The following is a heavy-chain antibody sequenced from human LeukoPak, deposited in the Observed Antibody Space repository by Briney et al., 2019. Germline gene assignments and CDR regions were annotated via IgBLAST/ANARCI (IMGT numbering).Heavy chain of an antibody. V-gene: IGHV4-34*01. CDR3: ARVNTAMAEFDY. CDR2: INHSGST. CDR1: LGSFSGYY. Sequence: SETLSLTCALSLGSFSGYYWSWIRQPPGKGLEWIGEINHSGSTNYNPSLKRRVTTSVDTSTNQFSLKLSSVTAADTAVYYCARVNTAMAEFDYWGQGTLVTVS. J-gene: IGHJ4*02. D-gene: IGHD5-18*01.